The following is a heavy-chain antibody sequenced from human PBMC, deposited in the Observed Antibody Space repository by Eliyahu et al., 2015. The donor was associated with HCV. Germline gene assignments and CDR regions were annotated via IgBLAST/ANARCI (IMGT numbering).Heavy chain of an antibody. CDR3: ARARRFWSGYYAFDY. Sequence: EVQLVESGGGLVQPGGSLRLSCAASGXXFXXXWMHWVXQXXGKGLXRVSRINSDGSSTSYADPVKGRFTISRDNAKNTLYLQMNSLRAEDTAVYYCARARRFWSGYYAFDYWGQGTLVTVSS. CDR1: GXXFXXXW. CDR2: INSDGSST. J-gene: IGHJ4*02. V-gene: IGHV3-74*01. D-gene: IGHD3-3*01.